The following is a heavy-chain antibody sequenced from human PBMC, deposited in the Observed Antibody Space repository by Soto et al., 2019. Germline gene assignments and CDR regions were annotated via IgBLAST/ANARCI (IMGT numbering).Heavy chain of an antibody. CDR3: AKRDYYDSNGYYYYYYFDS. CDR1: GFTFNNYA. D-gene: IGHD3-22*01. Sequence: EVQLLESGGGLVLPGGSLRLFCEASGFTFNNYAMSWVRQAPGKGLEWVSGVSESGGSTYHADSVKGRFTISRDNSKNTLYLQMNSLRAEDTAVYYCAKRDYYDSNGYYYYYYFDSWGQGTLVTVSS. CDR2: VSESGGST. V-gene: IGHV3-23*01. J-gene: IGHJ4*02.